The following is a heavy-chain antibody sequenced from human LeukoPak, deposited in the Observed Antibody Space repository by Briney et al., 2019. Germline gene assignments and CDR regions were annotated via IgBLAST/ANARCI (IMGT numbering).Heavy chain of an antibody. CDR1: GFTFSSYG. Sequence: PGGSLRLSCAASGFTFSSYGMHWVRQAPGKGLEWVAFIRYDGSNKYYADSVKGRFTISRDNSKNTLYLQMGSLRAGDTAVYYCARDWLEGTPHYSYVMDVWGQGTTVTVSS. CDR2: IRYDGSNK. D-gene: IGHD1-7*01. V-gene: IGHV3-30*02. CDR3: ARDWLEGTPHYSYVMDV. J-gene: IGHJ6*02.